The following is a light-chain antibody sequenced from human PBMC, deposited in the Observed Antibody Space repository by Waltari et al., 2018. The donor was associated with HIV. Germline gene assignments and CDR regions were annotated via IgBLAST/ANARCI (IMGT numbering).Light chain of an antibody. CDR1: QSVRTS. Sequence: EIVLTRSPATLSLSPGERATLSCRASQSVRTSLSWYQQKPGQAPRLLISHASNRATGIPARFSGSGSGTDFTLTISSLEPEDFAFYYCRQWSNWPLTFGPGTRVDVK. V-gene: IGKV3-11*01. CDR2: HAS. CDR3: RQWSNWPLT. J-gene: IGKJ3*01.